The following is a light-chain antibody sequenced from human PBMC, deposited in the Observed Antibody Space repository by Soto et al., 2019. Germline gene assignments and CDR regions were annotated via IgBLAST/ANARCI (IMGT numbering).Light chain of an antibody. Sequence: EIVLTQSPGTLSLSPGERATVSCRASQSVSSSYLVWHQQKPGQAPRLLIYAASRRATGIPARFSGSGSGTEFTLTISSLQSEDFAVYYCQQYNNWPLTFGGGTKVDIK. CDR3: QQYNNWPLT. V-gene: IGKV3D-15*01. J-gene: IGKJ4*01. CDR1: QSVSSSY. CDR2: AAS.